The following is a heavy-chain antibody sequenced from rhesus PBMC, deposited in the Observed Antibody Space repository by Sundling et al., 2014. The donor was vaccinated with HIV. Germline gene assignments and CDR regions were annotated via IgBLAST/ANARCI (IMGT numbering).Heavy chain of an antibody. CDR1: GHSLSSGYY. J-gene: IGHJ4*01. V-gene: IGHV4-99*01. CDR2: IFGSGVNT. Sequence: QVQLQESGPGLVKPSESLSLTCAVSGHSLSSGYYWGWIRQPPGTGLEWIGGIFGSGVNTKYNPSLPSRVTISIDTSTNQFSLKLSSVTAADTAVYFCARMNVWNYRLDSWGQGVLVTVSS. D-gene: IGHD1-26*01. CDR3: ARMNVWNYRLDS.